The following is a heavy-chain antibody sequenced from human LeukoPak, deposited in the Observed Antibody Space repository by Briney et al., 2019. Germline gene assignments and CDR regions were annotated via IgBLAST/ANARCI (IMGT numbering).Heavy chain of an antibody. CDR2: IYHNGNT. V-gene: IGHV4-38-2*01. D-gene: IGHD5-18*01. CDR3: ARARYNYGDSDY. J-gene: IGHJ4*02. Sequence: SETLSLTCAVSGYSISSGYYWGWIRQPPGKGLEWIGTIYHNGNTYYNPSLNSRATISVDTSRNQFSLELSSVTAADTAVFYCARARYNYGDSDYWGQGNLVTVSS. CDR1: GYSISSGYY.